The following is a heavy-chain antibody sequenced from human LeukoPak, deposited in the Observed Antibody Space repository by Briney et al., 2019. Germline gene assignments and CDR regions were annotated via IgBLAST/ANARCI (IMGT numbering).Heavy chain of an antibody. CDR1: GDSISSGNFY. CDR2: IYTSGRT. D-gene: IGHD2-2*01. J-gene: IGHJ3*02. CDR3: AQSDVPAADRGAFDI. V-gene: IGHV4-61*02. Sequence: PSQTLSLTCTVSGDSISSGNFYWHWIRQPAGKGLEWIGRIYTSGRTNFNPSLESRVTISTDRATNHFSLKLTSVTAADTAVYYCAQSDVPAADRGAFDIWGQGTLVTVSS.